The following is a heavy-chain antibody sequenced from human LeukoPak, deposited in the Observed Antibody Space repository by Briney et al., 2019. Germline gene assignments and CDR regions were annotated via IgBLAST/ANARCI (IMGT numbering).Heavy chain of an antibody. CDR3: AKGRKWELLHDAFDI. Sequence: SETLSLTCTVSGGSISNYYWSWIRQPPGKGLEWIGYIYSSGSANYNPSLKSRVTISVDTSKNQFSLNLSSVTAADTAVYYCAKGRKWELLHDAFDIWGQGTMATVSS. CDR2: IYSSGSA. J-gene: IGHJ3*02. CDR1: GGSISNYY. D-gene: IGHD1-26*01. V-gene: IGHV4-59*01.